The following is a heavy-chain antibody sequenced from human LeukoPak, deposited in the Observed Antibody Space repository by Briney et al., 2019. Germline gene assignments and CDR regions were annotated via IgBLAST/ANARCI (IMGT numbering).Heavy chain of an antibody. CDR2: IYPGDSDT. J-gene: IGHJ4*02. D-gene: IGHD3-22*01. Sequence: GESLKISCKGSGYSFTSYCIGWVRQMPGKGLEWMGIIYPGDSDTRYSPSFQGQVTISADKSISTAYLQWSSLKASDTAMYYCARHGDDSSGYYWGIDYWGQGTLVTVSS. CDR1: GYSFTSYC. CDR3: ARHGDDSSGYYWGIDY. V-gene: IGHV5-51*01.